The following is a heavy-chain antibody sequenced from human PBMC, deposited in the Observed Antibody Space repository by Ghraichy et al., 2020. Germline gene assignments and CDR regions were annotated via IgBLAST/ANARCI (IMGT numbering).Heavy chain of an antibody. CDR2: IYNTGST. CDR3: ARRTSSSAAYSMDV. Sequence: LRLSCTVSGASISSGGHFWSWIRQHPGKGLECIGHIYNTGSTSYNPSLKSRVSISVDTSTNQSSLKLRAVTAADTAVYYCARRTSSSAAYSMDVWGQGTTVTVSS. J-gene: IGHJ6*02. D-gene: IGHD6-6*01. V-gene: IGHV4-31*03. CDR1: GASISSGGHF.